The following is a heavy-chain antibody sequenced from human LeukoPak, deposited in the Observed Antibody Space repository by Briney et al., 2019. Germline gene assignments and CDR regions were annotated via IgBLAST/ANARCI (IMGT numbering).Heavy chain of an antibody. J-gene: IGHJ6*03. CDR2: INPSGGTT. CDR1: GYTFTRYF. CDR3: ARDGDYGSGSYYYYYYMDV. D-gene: IGHD3-10*01. V-gene: IGHV1-46*01. Sequence: ASVKVSCKASGYTFTRYFIHWVRQAPGQGLEWMGIINPSGGTTTYAQKFQGRVTMTSDMSTSTVYMELSRLRSDDTAVYYCARDGDYGSGSYYYYYYMDVWGKGTTVTISS.